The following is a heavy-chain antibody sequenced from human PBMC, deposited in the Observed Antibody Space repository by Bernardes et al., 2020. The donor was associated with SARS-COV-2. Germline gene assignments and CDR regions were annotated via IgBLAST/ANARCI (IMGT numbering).Heavy chain of an antibody. CDR3: AKDLRAAGGIFEG. D-gene: IGHD3-3*02. CDR2: ANPFSGVT. V-gene: IGHV1-2*02. CDR1: GYTGTGNY. J-gene: IGHJ4*02. Sequence: APVKACCEASGYTGTGNYIHWVRQDPGQGLEWMGWANPFSGVTKYAQKFQGRVTMTRDASIATAYMELRGLTSDDTAVYYCAKDLRAAGGIFEGWGQGTLVTVSS.